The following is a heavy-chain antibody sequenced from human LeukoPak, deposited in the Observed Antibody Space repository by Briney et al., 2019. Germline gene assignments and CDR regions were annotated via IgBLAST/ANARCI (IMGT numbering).Heavy chain of an antibody. J-gene: IGHJ4*02. CDR3: AKGPRASGWTYFDY. D-gene: IGHD6-19*01. CDR1: GFTFSSYA. V-gene: IGHV3-23*01. CDR2: ISGSGGST. Sequence: GGSLRLSCAASGFTFSSYAMSWVRQAPGKGLEWVSVISGSGGSTYSAESVKGRFTISRDNSKNTLYLQMNSLRVEDTAVYYCAKGPRASGWTYFDYWGQGTLVTVFS.